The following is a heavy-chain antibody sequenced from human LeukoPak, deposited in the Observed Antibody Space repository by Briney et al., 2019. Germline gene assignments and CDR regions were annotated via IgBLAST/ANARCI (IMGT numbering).Heavy chain of an antibody. V-gene: IGHV3-64D*09. D-gene: IGHD3-10*01. CDR2: ISSNGGST. Sequence: GGSLRLSCSASGFTFSMSAMHWVRQGPGKGLQYVSAISSNGGSTYYADSVKGRFTISRDNSKNTLHLQMSSLRPEDTAVYYCVGVRWFGGSNWFDPWGQGTLVTVSS. J-gene: IGHJ5*02. CDR3: VGVRWFGGSNWFDP. CDR1: GFTFSMSA.